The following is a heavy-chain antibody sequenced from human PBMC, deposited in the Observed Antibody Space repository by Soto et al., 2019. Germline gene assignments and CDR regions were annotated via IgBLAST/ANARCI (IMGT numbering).Heavy chain of an antibody. Sequence: PSETLSLTCAVYGGSFSGYYWSWIRPPPGKGLEWIGEINHSGSTNYNPSLKSRVTISVDTSKNPFSLKLSSVTAAHTAVYYCARRSIAPRRFKNYFDYWGQGTLVTVST. J-gene: IGHJ4*02. CDR2: INHSGST. V-gene: IGHV4-34*01. D-gene: IGHD6-6*01. CDR3: ARRSIAPRRFKNYFDY. CDR1: GGSFSGYY.